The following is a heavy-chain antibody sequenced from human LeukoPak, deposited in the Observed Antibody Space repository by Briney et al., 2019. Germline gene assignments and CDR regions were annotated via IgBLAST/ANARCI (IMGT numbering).Heavy chain of an antibody. J-gene: IGHJ3*02. CDR3: ASPHDSGSYSNDAFDI. CDR1: RYTPTEDY. V-gene: IGHV1-2*02. D-gene: IGHD1-26*01. CDR2: INPDSGGT. Sequence: EASVKVSCKPSRYTPTEDYMHWGRQAPGQGLEWMGWINPDSGGTRYSQKFQGRVTMTRDTSINTVYMELSRLRSDDTAVYYCASPHDSGSYSNDAFDIWGQGTMVTVSS.